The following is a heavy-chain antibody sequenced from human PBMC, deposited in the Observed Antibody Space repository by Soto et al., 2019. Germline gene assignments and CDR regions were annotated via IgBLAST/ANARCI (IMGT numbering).Heavy chain of an antibody. J-gene: IGHJ4*02. CDR1: GGSFSGYY. V-gene: IGHV4-34*01. Sequence: QVQLQQWGAGLLKPSETLSLTCAVYGGSFSGYYWSWIRQPPGKGLEWIGEINHSGSTNYNPSLKSRVTISVDTSKNQFSLKLSSVTAACTAVYYCARARGMVRGCLDYWGQGTLVTVSS. CDR2: INHSGST. CDR3: ARARGMVRGCLDY. D-gene: IGHD3-10*01.